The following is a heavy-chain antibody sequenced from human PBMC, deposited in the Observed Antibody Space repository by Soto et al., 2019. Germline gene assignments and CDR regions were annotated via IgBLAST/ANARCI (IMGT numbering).Heavy chain of an antibody. CDR2: INHSGST. CDR1: GGSFSGYY. CDR3: ARGLSVGWFDP. Sequence: QVQLQQWGAGLLKPSGTLSLTCAVYGGSFSGYYWSWIRQPPGKGLEWIGEINHSGSTNYNPSLKSRVTISVDTSKNQFSLKLSSVTAADTAVYYCARGLSVGWFDPWGQGTLVTVSS. V-gene: IGHV4-34*01. J-gene: IGHJ5*02.